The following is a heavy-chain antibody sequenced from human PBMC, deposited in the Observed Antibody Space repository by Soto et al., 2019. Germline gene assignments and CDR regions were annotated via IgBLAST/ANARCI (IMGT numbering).Heavy chain of an antibody. CDR2: IFYTGST. D-gene: IGHD6-13*01. CDR1: GDSMNNFY. J-gene: IGHJ4*02. V-gene: IGHV4-59*01. CDR3: AKYRRTAAEGYTLDY. Sequence: AETLSLTCTVSGDSMNNFYWSWIRQPPGKTLEWIGNIFYTGSTTYNPSLESRITMSVDTSKNQFSLRLSSVSAADTAVYFCAKYRRTAAEGYTLDYWGRGTLVTVSS.